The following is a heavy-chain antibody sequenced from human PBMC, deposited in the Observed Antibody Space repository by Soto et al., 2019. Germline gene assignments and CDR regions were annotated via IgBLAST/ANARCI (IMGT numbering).Heavy chain of an antibody. J-gene: IGHJ6*02. CDR1: GGSFSGYY. V-gene: IGHV4-34*01. CDR3: ARGAALNTYYNYYGMDV. CDR2: INHSGST. Sequence: SETLSLTCAVYGGSFSGYYWSWIRQPPGKGLEWIGEINHSGSTNYNPSLKSRVTISVDTSKNQFSLKLTSVTATDTAVYFCARGAALNTYYNYYGMDVWGQGTTVTVSS. D-gene: IGHD6-25*01.